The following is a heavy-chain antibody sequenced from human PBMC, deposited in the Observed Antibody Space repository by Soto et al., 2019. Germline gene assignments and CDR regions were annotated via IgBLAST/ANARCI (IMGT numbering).Heavy chain of an antibody. CDR1: GFIFSTYA. V-gene: IGHV3-30-3*01. Sequence: QVPLVESGGGVVQPGRSLRLSCAASGFIFSTYAMHWVRQAPGKGLEWVALISYDGGNEYYADSVKGRFTISRDDSENTLYLQMIGLRPDDTAVYYCTRDSGIVLVPVTSMDVWGQGTTVTVSS. J-gene: IGHJ6*02. CDR3: TRDSGIVLVPVTSMDV. D-gene: IGHD2-2*01. CDR2: ISYDGGNE.